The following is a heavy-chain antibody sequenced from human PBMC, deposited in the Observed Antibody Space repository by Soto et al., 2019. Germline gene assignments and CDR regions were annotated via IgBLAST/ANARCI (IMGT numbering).Heavy chain of an antibody. CDR1: GGSISSYY. D-gene: IGHD4-17*01. Sequence: SETLSLTCTVSGGSISSYYWSWIRQPPGKGLEWIGYIYYSGSTNYNPSLKSRVTISVDTSKNQFSLKLSSVTAADTAVYYCARIETTVTTSYYFDYWGQGTLVTVS. V-gene: IGHV4-59*08. CDR3: ARIETTVTTSYYFDY. CDR2: IYYSGST. J-gene: IGHJ4*02.